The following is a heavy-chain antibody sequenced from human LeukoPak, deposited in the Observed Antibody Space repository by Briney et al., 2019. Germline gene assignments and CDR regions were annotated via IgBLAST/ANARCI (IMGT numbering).Heavy chain of an antibody. CDR1: GGTFSSYA. J-gene: IGHJ3*02. CDR2: IIPIFGTA. V-gene: IGHV1-69*05. Sequence: SVKVSCKASGGTFSSYAISWVRQAPGQGLEWMGGIIPIFGTANYAQKFQGRVTITTDESTSTAYMELSSLRSEDTAVYYCARSPVQLEKDAFDIWGQGTMVTVSS. D-gene: IGHD1-1*01. CDR3: ARSPVQLEKDAFDI.